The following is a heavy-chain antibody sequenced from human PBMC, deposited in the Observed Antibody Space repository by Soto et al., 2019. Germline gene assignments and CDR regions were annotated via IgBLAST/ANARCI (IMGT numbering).Heavy chain of an antibody. J-gene: IGHJ6*02. CDR1: GGSISSSTW. Sequence: QVQLQESGPGLVKPSGTLSLTCAVSGGSISSSTWWSWVRQPPGKGLEWIGEIYHSGSTNYNPSLESRVTISVDKSKNQCSRKLSSVTAADTAVDYCASVGVVVVVAARCGMDVWGQGTTVTVSS. V-gene: IGHV4-4*02. CDR3: ASVGVVVVVAARCGMDV. D-gene: IGHD2-15*01. CDR2: IYHSGST.